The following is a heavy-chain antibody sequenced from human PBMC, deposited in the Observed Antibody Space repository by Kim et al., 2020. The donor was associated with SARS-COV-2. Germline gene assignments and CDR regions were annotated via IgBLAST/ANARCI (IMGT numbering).Heavy chain of an antibody. V-gene: IGHV3-23*01. CDR3: AKTLRTTGYFDY. D-gene: IGHD4-17*01. J-gene: IGHJ4*02. CDR1: GFTFSRYG. CDR2: ISPGGGTT. Sequence: GGSLRLSCAASGFTFSRYGMSWVRQAPGKGLEWVSTISPGGGTTYYADSVKRRFTISRDNSRNTLYLQIYSLRAEDTAIYYCAKTLRTTGYFDYWGQGTLVTVSS.